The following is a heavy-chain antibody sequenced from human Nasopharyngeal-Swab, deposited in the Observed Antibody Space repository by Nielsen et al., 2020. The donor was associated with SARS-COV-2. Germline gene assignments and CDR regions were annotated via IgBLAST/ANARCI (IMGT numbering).Heavy chain of an antibody. D-gene: IGHD3-22*01. Sequence: VCQAPGKGLEWVAVIPYDGSNKYYADSVKGRFTISRDNSKNTLYLQMNSLRAEDTAVYYCASLGDSSGYYYRIDGYAHDAHDAFDIWGQGTMVT. CDR2: IPYDGSNK. V-gene: IGHV3-30-3*01. J-gene: IGHJ3*02. CDR3: ASLGDSSGYYYRIDGYAHDAHDAFDI.